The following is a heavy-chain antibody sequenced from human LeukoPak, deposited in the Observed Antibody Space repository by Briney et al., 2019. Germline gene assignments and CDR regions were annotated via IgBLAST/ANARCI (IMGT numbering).Heavy chain of an antibody. CDR2: ILYDGPDK. V-gene: IGHV3-30*02. CDR3: AKGSFHCTSSTCPQYYFYRDV. D-gene: IGHD2-2*01. CDR1: GLTFTTYG. Sequence: GGSLRLFRAASGLTFTTYGMHWVRQAPGKGRECLAFILYDGPDKYHADSGTGRFTIPRDNSQNTLFLQMNSLRTEDRALYYCAKGSFHCTSSTCPQYYFYRDVWGEGATVTVSS. J-gene: IGHJ6*03.